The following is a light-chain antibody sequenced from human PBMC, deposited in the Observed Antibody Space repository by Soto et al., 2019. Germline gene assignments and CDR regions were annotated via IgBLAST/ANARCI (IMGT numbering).Light chain of an antibody. Sequence: QSVLTQPPSVSGAPGQRVTISCTGSSSNIGAHYDVHWYQQLPGTAPKLLIYDVSKRPSGVPDRFSGSRSGNTASLTISGLQAEDEADYYCCSYAGSNTYLFGGGTKVTVL. V-gene: IGLV1-40*01. CDR3: CSYAGSNTYL. CDR2: DVS. J-gene: IGLJ1*01. CDR1: SSNIGAHYD.